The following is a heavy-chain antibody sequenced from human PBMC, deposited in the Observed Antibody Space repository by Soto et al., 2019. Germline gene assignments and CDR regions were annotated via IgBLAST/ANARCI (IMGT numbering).Heavy chain of an antibody. J-gene: IGHJ4*02. CDR1: GGSFSSYF. CDR2: IYIGGST. D-gene: IGHD5-12*01. CDR3: ARADGYNVDY. V-gene: IGHV4-4*07. Sequence: SETLSLTCSVSGGSFSSYFWNWIRQPAGKGLEWIGRIYIGGSTNYNPSLKSRVTMSVDTSKNQFSLKLWSVTAADTAVSYCARADGYNVDYCRKGPLVTVSS.